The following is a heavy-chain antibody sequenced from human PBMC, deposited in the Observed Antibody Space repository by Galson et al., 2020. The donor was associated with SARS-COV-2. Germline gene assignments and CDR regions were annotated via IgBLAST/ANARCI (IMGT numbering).Heavy chain of an antibody. J-gene: IGHJ4*02. Sequence: GGSLRLSCAASGFSFSSYWMTWVRQAPGKGLEWVANIKQDGSDKYYVDSVKGRFTISRDNAKNSLYLHMNSLRAEDTAVYYCARESYDSGGFDYGGQGPLVTVSS. CDR1: GFSFSSYW. CDR2: IKQDGSDK. D-gene: IGHD3-22*01. V-gene: IGHV3-7*03. CDR3: ARESYDSGGFDY.